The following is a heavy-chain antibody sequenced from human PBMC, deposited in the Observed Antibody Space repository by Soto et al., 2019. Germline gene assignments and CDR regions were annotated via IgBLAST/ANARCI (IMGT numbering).Heavy chain of an antibody. CDR2: IFSNDEK. J-gene: IGHJ6*02. Sequence: QVTLKESGPELVKPTETLTLTCTVSGFSLSNARMGVSWIRQPPGKALEWLAHIFSNDEKSYSTSLKSRLTISKDTSKSQVVLTMTNMDPVDTATYYCARIPRYSSSWYGMDVWGQGTTVTVSS. CDR1: GFSLSNARMG. D-gene: IGHD6-13*01. CDR3: ARIPRYSSSWYGMDV. V-gene: IGHV2-26*01.